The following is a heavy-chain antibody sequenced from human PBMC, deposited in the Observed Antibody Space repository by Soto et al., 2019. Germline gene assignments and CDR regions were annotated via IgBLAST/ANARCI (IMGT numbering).Heavy chain of an antibody. CDR2: MNPNSANT. CDR1: GYTFTNYD. D-gene: IGHD3-16*01. Sequence: ASVRVACKASGYTFTNYDISWVRQATGQGLEWMGWMNPNSANTGYAQKFQGRVSMTRDTSINTVYMELSSLRSEDTAIYYCARMATFGTLNCFDPWGKGNRGTVYS. J-gene: IGHJ5*02. V-gene: IGHV1-8*01. CDR3: ARMATFGTLNCFDP.